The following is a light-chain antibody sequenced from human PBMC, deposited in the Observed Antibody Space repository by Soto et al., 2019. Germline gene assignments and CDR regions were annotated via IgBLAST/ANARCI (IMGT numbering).Light chain of an antibody. Sequence: QSLLTQPASVSGSPGHSITISCTGTSSDIGSYKYVSWYQQHPGKAPKLIIFEVNNRPSGVSDRFSGSKSGNTASLIISGLQAEDEADYYCASYTSISSLGVFGTGTKVTVL. J-gene: IGLJ1*01. CDR3: ASYTSISSLGV. CDR1: SSDIGSYKY. V-gene: IGLV2-14*03. CDR2: EVN.